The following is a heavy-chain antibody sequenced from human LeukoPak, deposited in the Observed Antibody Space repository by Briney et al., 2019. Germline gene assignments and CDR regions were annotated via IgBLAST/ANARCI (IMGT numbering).Heavy chain of an antibody. CDR2: LYSGGST. Sequence: PGGSLRLSCAASGFTVSSNYMSWVRQAPGKGLEWVSVLYSGGSTYYADSVKGRFTISRDNSKNTLYLQMNSLRAEDTAVYYCARDLIVGATSFDYWGQGTLVTVSS. CDR3: ARDLIVGATSFDY. V-gene: IGHV3-53*01. D-gene: IGHD1-26*01. CDR1: GFTVSSNY. J-gene: IGHJ4*02.